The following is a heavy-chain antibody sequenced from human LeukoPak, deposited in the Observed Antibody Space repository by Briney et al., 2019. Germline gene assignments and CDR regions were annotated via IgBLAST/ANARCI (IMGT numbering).Heavy chain of an antibody. D-gene: IGHD3-22*01. Sequence: PSETLSLTCTVSGASISSGDYYWSWIRQPPGKGLEWIGSIYYSGSTYYNPSPKSRVTISVDTSKNQFSLKLNSVTAADTAVYYCARIPIVVITSGGYWGQGTLVTVSS. J-gene: IGHJ4*02. CDR2: IYYSGST. CDR1: GASISSGDYY. V-gene: IGHV4-30-4*01. CDR3: ARIPIVVITSGGY.